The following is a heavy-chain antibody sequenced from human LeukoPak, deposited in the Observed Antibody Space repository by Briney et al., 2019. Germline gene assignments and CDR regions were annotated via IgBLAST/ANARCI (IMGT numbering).Heavy chain of an antibody. D-gene: IGHD5-18*01. CDR1: GYTFTSYG. CDR3: ARAKTAMEILALMDY. V-gene: IGHV1-18*01. J-gene: IGHJ4*02. CDR2: ISAYNGNT. Sequence: ASVKVSCKASGYTFTSYGISWVRQAPGQGLEWMGWISAYNGNTNYAQKLQGRVTMTTDTSTSTAYMELRSLRSDDTAVYYCARAKTAMEILALMDYWSQGTLVTVSS.